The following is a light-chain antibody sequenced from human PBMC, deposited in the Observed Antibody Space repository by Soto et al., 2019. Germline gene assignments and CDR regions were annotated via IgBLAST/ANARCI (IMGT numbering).Light chain of an antibody. CDR3: QQYNNWPIT. Sequence: IVLPDSPRTLSLSPGKRATLSCRASQNISNYLIWYQQKPGQAPRLLIYGASTRATGIPARFSGSGSGTEFTLTISSLQSEHFEIYYCQQYNNWPITFGQATRLVI. V-gene: IGKV3-15*01. CDR1: QNISNY. CDR2: GAS. J-gene: IGKJ5*01.